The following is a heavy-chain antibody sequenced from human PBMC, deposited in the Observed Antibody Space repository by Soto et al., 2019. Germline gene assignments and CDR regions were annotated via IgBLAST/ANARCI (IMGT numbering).Heavy chain of an antibody. D-gene: IGHD2-21*01. CDR2: IYPGDSDT. CDR1: GYSFTSYW. CDR3: ATLPILSTNKKDAFDI. V-gene: IGHV5-51*01. Sequence: GESLKISCKGSGYSFTSYWIGWVRQMPGKGLEWMGIIYPGDSDTRYSPSFQGQVTISADKSISTAYLQWSSLKASDTAMYYCATLPILSTNKKDAFDICGQGTIVXVSS. J-gene: IGHJ3*02.